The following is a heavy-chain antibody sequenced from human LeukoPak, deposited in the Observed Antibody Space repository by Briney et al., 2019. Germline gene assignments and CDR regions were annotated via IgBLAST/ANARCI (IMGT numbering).Heavy chain of an antibody. CDR2: IYSGGTT. CDR3: AGVGDHFHWNLDL. J-gene: IGHJ2*01. CDR1: GFIFSSSI. V-gene: IGHV3-53*01. D-gene: IGHD3-3*02. Sequence: PGESLRLSCAASGFIFSSSIMNWVRQAPGKGLEWVSIIYSGGTTYYADSVKGRFTISRDTSKNTLSLQMNSLRAEDTAVYFCAGVGDHFHWNLDLWGRGTLVTVSS.